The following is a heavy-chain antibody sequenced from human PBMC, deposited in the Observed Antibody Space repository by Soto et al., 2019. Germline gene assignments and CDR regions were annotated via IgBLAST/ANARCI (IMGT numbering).Heavy chain of an antibody. CDR3: AKFVFDDILTGYYKEGAWDY. V-gene: IGHV3-23*01. CDR1: GFTFSSYA. D-gene: IGHD3-9*01. J-gene: IGHJ4*02. CDR2: ISGSGGST. Sequence: GGSLRLSCAASGFTFSSYAMSWVRQAPGKGLEWVSAISGSGGSTYYADSVKGRFTISRDNSKNTLYLQMNSLRAEDTAVYYCAKFVFDDILTGYYKEGAWDYWGQGTLVTVSS.